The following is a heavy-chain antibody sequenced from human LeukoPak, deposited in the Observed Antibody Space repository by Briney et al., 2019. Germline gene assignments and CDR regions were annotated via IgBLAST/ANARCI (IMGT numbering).Heavy chain of an antibody. Sequence: PGRSLRLSCAASGFTFSSYGMHWVRQAPGKGLEWVAVIWYDGSNKYYADSVKGRFTISRDNSKNTLYLQMNSLRAEDTAVYYCARGNGYSYGYLDYWGRGTLVTVSS. CDR2: IWYDGSNK. CDR1: GFTFSSYG. D-gene: IGHD5-18*01. V-gene: IGHV3-33*01. J-gene: IGHJ4*02. CDR3: ARGNGYSYGYLDY.